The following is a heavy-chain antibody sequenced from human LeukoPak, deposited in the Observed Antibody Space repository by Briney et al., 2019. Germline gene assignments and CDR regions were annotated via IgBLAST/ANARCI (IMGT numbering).Heavy chain of an antibody. CDR2: INHSGST. D-gene: IGHD2-15*01. CDR1: GGSFSGYY. Sequence: PSETLSLTCAVYGGSFSGYYWSWIRQPPGKGLEWIGEINHSGSTNYNPSLKSRVTISVDTSKNQFSLKLRSVTAADTAVYDCARVRRYCSGGSCLRRGAFDIWGQGTMVTVSS. J-gene: IGHJ3*02. V-gene: IGHV4-34*01. CDR3: ARVRRYCSGGSCLRRGAFDI.